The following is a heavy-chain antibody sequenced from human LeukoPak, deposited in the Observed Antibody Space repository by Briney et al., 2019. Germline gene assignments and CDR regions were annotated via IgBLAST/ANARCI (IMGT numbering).Heavy chain of an antibody. CDR1: GGTFSSYA. D-gene: IGHD1-26*01. J-gene: IGHJ4*02. CDR3: AREERGRYIDY. Sequence: SVKLSCNASGGTFSSYAISWVRQAPGQGLEWKGRIIPIFGIANYAHKFQGRVTIPADTSTRTAYMELRSMRSEDTAVYHCAREERGRYIDYWGQGTLVTVSS. CDR2: IIPIFGIA. V-gene: IGHV1-69*04.